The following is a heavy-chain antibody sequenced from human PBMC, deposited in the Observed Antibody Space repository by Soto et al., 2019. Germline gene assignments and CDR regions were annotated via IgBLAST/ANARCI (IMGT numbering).Heavy chain of an antibody. CDR2: IYWNDDQ. CDR3: THRSPAYGHDF. V-gene: IGHV2-5*01. Sequence: SGPTLVNPTQTLTLTCSFSDFSLTTRGVGVGWIRQPPGKALEWVALIYWNDDQRYNPSLKSRPTVTKDTSKNHVVITMTNVAPLDTATYYCTHRSPAYGHDFWGPGTLVTVSS. D-gene: IGHD3-10*01. J-gene: IGHJ4*02. CDR1: DFSLTTRGVG.